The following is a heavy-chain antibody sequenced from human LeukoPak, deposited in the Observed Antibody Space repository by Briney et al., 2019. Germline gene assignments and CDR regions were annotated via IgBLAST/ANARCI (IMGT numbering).Heavy chain of an antibody. J-gene: IGHJ4*02. CDR1: GYTFTGYY. CDR2: INSNSGGT. CDR3: ARDRSWYAQPGY. V-gene: IGHV1-2*02. D-gene: IGHD6-13*01. Sequence: ASVKVSCKASGYTFTGYYMHWVRQAPGQGLEWMGWINSNSGGTNYAQKFQGRVTMTKDTSISTAYMEVSRLRSDDTAVYYCARDRSWYAQPGYWGQGTLVTVSS.